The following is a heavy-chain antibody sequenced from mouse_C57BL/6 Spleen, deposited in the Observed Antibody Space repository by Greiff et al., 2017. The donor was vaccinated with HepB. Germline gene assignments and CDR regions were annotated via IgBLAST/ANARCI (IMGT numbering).Heavy chain of an antibody. V-gene: IGHV1-82*01. CDR3: APYYGSRGWDDYYFDY. CDR1: GYAFSSSW. D-gene: IGHD1-1*01. J-gene: IGHJ2*01. Sequence: QVQLQQSGPELVKPGASVKISCKASGYAFSSSWMNWVKQRPGKGLEWIGRIYPGDGDTNYNGKFKGKATLTADKSSSTAYMQLSSRTSEDSAVYFCAPYYGSRGWDDYYFDYWGQGTTLTVSS. CDR2: IYPGDGDT.